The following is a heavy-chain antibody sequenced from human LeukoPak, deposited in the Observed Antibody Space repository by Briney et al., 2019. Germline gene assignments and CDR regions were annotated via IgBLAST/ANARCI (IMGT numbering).Heavy chain of an antibody. V-gene: IGHV1-46*01. CDR2: INPSGGST. J-gene: IGHJ4*02. CDR1: GYTFTSYY. CDR3: AGRDGDYYYGD. Sequence: ASVKVSCKASGYTFTSYYMHWVRQAPGQGLEWMGIINPSGGSTSYAQKFQGRVTMTRDMSTSTVYMELSSLRSEDTAVYYCAGRDGDYYYGDWGQGTLVTVSS. D-gene: IGHD4-17*01.